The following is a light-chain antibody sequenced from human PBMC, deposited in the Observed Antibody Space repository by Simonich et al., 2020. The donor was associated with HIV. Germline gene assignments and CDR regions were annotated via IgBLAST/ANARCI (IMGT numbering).Light chain of an antibody. CDR2: WAS. CDR3: QQYYSTPLT. J-gene: IGKJ4*01. CDR1: QSVLYSSNNKNY. Sequence: DIVMTQSPDSLAVSLGERATINCKSSQSVLYSSNNKNYLAWYQQKPGQPPKLLIYWASTRESGVPDRFSGSGSGTDFTLTISSLQAEDGAVYYCQQYYSTPLTFGGGTKVEIE. V-gene: IGKV4-1*01.